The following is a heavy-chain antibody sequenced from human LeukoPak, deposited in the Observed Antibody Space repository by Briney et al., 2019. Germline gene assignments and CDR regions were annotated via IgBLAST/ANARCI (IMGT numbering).Heavy chain of an antibody. CDR3: ARDLRRQWFGELLGYYYGMGV. J-gene: IGHJ6*04. CDR1: GGSVSSGSYY. CDR2: IYYSGST. Sequence: SETLSLTCTVSGGSVSSGSYYWSWIRQPPGKGLEWIGYIYYSGSTNYNPSLKSRVTISVDTSKNQFSLKLSSVTAADTAVYYCARDLRRQWFGELLGYYYGMGVWGKGTTVTVSS. D-gene: IGHD3-10*01. V-gene: IGHV4-61*01.